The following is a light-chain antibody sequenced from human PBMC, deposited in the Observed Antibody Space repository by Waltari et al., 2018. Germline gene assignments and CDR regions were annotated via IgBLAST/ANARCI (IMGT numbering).Light chain of an antibody. CDR1: QSVSSS. CDR2: DAS. CDR3: QHRSNWPLT. J-gene: IGKJ4*01. Sequence: IVFTQSPAPLSLSPGERATLSCRASQSVSSSLAWYQQKPGQAPRLLIYDASNRATGIPARFSGSGSGTDFTLTISSLEPEDFAVYYCQHRSNWPLTFGGGTKVEI. V-gene: IGKV3-11*01.